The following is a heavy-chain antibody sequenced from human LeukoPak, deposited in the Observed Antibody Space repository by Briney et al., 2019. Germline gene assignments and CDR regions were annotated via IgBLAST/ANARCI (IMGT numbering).Heavy chain of an antibody. CDR3: ARAKYCGGDCYSDAFDI. V-gene: IGHV1-8*03. D-gene: IGHD2-21*01. Sequence: GASVKVSCKASGYTFTSYDINWVRQATGQGLEWMGWMNPNSGNTGYAQKFQGRVTITRNTSISTAYMELSSPRSEDTAVYYCARAKYCGGDCYSDAFDIWGQGTMVTVSS. J-gene: IGHJ3*02. CDR2: MNPNSGNT. CDR1: GYTFTSYD.